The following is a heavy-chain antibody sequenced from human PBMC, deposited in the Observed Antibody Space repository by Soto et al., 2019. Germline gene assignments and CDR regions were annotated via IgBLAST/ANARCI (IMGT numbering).Heavy chain of an antibody. Sequence: QITLKESGPPLVKPTQTLTLTCTFSGFSLSTSGVGVGWIRQPPGKALEWLALIYWDDDKRYSPSLKSRLTITKDTSKNQVVLTMTNMDPVDTATYYCARNYDSSGYYSPEYFQHWGQGTLVTVSS. CDR1: GFSLSTSGVG. V-gene: IGHV2-5*02. CDR2: IYWDDDK. J-gene: IGHJ1*01. CDR3: ARNYDSSGYYSPEYFQH. D-gene: IGHD3-22*01.